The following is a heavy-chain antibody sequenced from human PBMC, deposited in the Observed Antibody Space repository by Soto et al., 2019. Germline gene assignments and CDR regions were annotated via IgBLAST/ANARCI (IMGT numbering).Heavy chain of an antibody. CDR3: AKRKTAMANYYFDY. CDR1: GFTFSSYA. J-gene: IGHJ4*02. D-gene: IGHD5-18*01. Sequence: GGSLRLSCAASGFTFSSYAMSWVRQAPGKGLEWVSAISGSGGSTYYADSVKGRFTMSRDNSKNTLYLQMKSMRAEDTAVYYCAKRKTAMANYYFDYWGQGTLVTVSS. V-gene: IGHV3-23*01. CDR2: ISGSGGST.